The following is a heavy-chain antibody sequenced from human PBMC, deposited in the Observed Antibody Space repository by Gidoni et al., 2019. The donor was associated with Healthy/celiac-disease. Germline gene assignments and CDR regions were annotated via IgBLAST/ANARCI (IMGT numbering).Heavy chain of an antibody. D-gene: IGHD3-10*01. V-gene: IGHV3-48*03. Sequence: EVQLVESGGGLVQLGGSLRLPCAAPGFPFSSYDMNWVRQAPGKGMRWVSYISSSGSTKYYADSVKGPFTNSRDNAKNPLYLQMNSLGAEDTAVYYCSSWGEWLGIDDWGQGTLVTVSS. CDR1: GFPFSSYD. CDR3: SSWGEWLGIDD. CDR2: ISSSGSTK. J-gene: IGHJ4*02.